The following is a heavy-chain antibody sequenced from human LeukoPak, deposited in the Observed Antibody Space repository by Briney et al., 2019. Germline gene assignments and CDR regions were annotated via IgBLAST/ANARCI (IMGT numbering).Heavy chain of an antibody. CDR3: ARDGYSYGLYFDY. D-gene: IGHD5-18*01. CDR1: GFTFSSYW. V-gene: IGHV3-7*01. Sequence: GGSLRLSCAASGFTFSSYWMSWVRQAPGKGLEWVANIKQDGSEKYYVDSVKGRFTISRDNAKNSLYLQMNSLRAEDTAVYYCARDGYSYGLYFDYWGQGTLVTVSS. J-gene: IGHJ4*02. CDR2: IKQDGSEK.